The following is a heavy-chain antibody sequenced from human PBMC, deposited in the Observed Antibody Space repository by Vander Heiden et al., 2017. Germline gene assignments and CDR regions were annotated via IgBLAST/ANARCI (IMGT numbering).Heavy chain of an antibody. CDR1: GFTFSAST. CDR2: IRSKINSYAT. Sequence: EVQLVESGGGLVQTGGSLTLSCAASGFTFSASTMHWVRQASGRGLEGVGRIRSKINSYATTYAASVKGRFTISRDDSKNTAYLQMKSLKTEDTAMYYCTRRPYGDYVEGGYWGQGTLVTVSS. CDR3: TRRPYGDYVEGGY. J-gene: IGHJ4*02. D-gene: IGHD4-17*01. V-gene: IGHV3-73*01.